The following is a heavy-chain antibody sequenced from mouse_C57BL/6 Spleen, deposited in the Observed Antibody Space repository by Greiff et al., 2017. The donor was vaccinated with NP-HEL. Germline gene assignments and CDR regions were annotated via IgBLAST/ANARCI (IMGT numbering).Heavy chain of an antibody. CDR2: IDPSDSYT. CDR1: GYTFTSYW. V-gene: IGHV1-50*01. J-gene: IGHJ4*01. Sequence: QVQLQQSGAELVKPGASVKLSCKASGYTFTSYWMQWVKQRPGQGLEWIGEIDPSDSYTNYNQKFKGKATLTVDTSSSTAYMQLSSLTSEDSAVYYCARTVTTVVGDYAMDYWGQGTSVTVSS. D-gene: IGHD1-1*01. CDR3: ARTVTTVVGDYAMDY.